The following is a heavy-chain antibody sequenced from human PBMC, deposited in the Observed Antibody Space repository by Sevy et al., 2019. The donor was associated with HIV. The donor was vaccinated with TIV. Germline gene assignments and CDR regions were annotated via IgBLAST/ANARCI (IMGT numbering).Heavy chain of an antibody. V-gene: IGHV3-30*18. J-gene: IGHJ6*02. D-gene: IGHD1-1*01. CDR2: ISYDGSNK. CDR1: GFTFSSYG. CDR3: AKDQELERRYYGMDV. Sequence: GGSLRLSCAASGFTFSSYGMHWVRQAPGKGLEWVALISYDGSNKYYADSVKGRFTISRDNSKNTLYLQMNSLRAEDTAVYYCAKDQELERRYYGMDVWGQGTTVTVSS.